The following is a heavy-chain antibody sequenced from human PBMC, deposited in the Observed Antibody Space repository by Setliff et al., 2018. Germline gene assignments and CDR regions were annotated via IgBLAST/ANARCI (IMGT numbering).Heavy chain of an antibody. CDR2: LSHSGSS. V-gene: IGHV4-59*11. J-gene: IGHJ5*02. CDR3: AKVITVFGVVIMENWFDP. Sequence: SETLSLTCTVSGASINNHFWSWIRQPPGKGLEWIGYLSHSGSSNYNPSLKSRVTMLVDTSKNQFSLKLSSVTAADTAVYYCAKVITVFGVVIMENWFDPWGQGTLVTLSS. D-gene: IGHD3-3*01. CDR1: GASINNHF.